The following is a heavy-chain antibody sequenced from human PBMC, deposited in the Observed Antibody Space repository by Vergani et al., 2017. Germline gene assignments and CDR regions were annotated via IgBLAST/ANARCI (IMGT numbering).Heavy chain of an antibody. Sequence: QVQLVQSGAEVKKPGASVKVSCKASGYTFTGYYMHWVRQAPGQGLEWMGWINPNSGGTNYAQKFQGRVTMTRDTSISTAYMELSRLGSDDTAGYYCARVPYLSGWVEVNWFDAWGQGTLVTVSS. D-gene: IGHD6-25*01. J-gene: IGHJ5*02. CDR2: INPNSGGT. CDR1: GYTFTGYY. CDR3: ARVPYLSGWVEVNWFDA. V-gene: IGHV1-2*02.